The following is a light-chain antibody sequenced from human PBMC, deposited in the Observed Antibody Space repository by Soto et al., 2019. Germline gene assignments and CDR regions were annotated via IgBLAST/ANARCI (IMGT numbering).Light chain of an antibody. CDR1: QSVSSY. Sequence: EIVLTQSPATLSLSPGERGTLSCRASQSVSSYLAWYQQKPGQAPRLLIYGASNRATGIPDRFSGSGSGTDFTLTISRLEPEDFAVYYCQQYGSSGTFGQGTKVDI. V-gene: IGKV3-20*01. J-gene: IGKJ1*01. CDR3: QQYGSSGT. CDR2: GAS.